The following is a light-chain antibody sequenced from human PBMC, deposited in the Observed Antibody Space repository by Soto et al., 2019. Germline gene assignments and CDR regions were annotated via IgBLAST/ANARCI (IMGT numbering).Light chain of an antibody. Sequence: DIQMTQSPSTLSASVGDRVTITCRASQSISSWLAWYQQKPGKAPKLLIYKASSLESGVPSRFSGSGSGTEFTITISSLKPDDFATYYCQQYNSYRTFGQGTKVDIK. CDR2: KAS. J-gene: IGKJ1*01. CDR1: QSISSW. CDR3: QQYNSYRT. V-gene: IGKV1-5*03.